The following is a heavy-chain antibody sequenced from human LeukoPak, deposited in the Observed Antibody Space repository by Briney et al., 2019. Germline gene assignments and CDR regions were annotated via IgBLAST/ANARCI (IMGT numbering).Heavy chain of an antibody. J-gene: IGHJ4*02. CDR1: GFTFSDYY. CDR2: INSDGSST. V-gene: IGHV3-74*01. Sequence: PGGSLRLSCAASGFTFSDYYMSWVRQAPGKGLVWVSRINSDGSSTSYADSVKGRFTISRDNAKNTLYLQMNSLRAEDTAVYYCARVGQWLNLDYWGQGTLVTVSS. D-gene: IGHD6-19*01. CDR3: ARVGQWLNLDY.